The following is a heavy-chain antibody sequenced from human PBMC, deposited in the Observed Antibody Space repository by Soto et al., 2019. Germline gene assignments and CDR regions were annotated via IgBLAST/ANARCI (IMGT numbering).Heavy chain of an antibody. CDR1: GFTFSSYG. CDR3: ARDITWFGELLAFDY. V-gene: IGHV3-33*01. CDR2: IWYDGSNK. Sequence: GGSLRLSCAASGFTFSSYGMHWVRQAPGKGLEWVAVIWYDGSNKYYADSVKGRFTISRDNSKNTLYLQMNSLRAEDTAVYYCARDITWFGELLAFDYWGQGTLVTVSS. J-gene: IGHJ4*02. D-gene: IGHD3-10*01.